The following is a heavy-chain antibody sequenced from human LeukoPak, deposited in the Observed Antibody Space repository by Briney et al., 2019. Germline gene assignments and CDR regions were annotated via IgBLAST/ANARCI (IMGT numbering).Heavy chain of an antibody. CDR2: INAGNGNT. CDR3: ARGTAYGGYVSY. D-gene: IGHD5-12*01. V-gene: IGHV1-3*01. Sequence: VASVKVSCKASGYTFTNYLMHWVRQAPGQRLEWMGWINAGNGNTKYSQNFQDRVTITRDTSANTAYMELSSLRSEDTAVYYCARGTAYGGYVSYWGQGTLVTVSS. CDR1: GYTFTNYL. J-gene: IGHJ4*02.